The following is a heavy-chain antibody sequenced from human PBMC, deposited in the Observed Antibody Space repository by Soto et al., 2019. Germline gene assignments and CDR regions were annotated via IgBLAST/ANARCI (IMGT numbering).Heavy chain of an antibody. J-gene: IGHJ4*02. CDR3: AKKAPATNPFDY. CDR2: ISGGSGGST. V-gene: IGHV3-23*01. Sequence: GGSLRLSCAASGFPFSSYSMTWVRQAPGKGLEWVSAISGGSGGSTYYADSVKGRFTISRDNSKNTVYLQMNSLRAEDTAVYYCAKKAPATNPFDYWGQGTLVTVSS. CDR1: GFPFSSYS.